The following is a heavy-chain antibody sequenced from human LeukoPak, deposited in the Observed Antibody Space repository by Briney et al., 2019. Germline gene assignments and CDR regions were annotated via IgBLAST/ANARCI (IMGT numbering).Heavy chain of an antibody. V-gene: IGHV3-11*01. CDR3: ARSTLPGRSGRTEFFQH. CDR1: GFTFSNYY. D-gene: IGHD6-19*01. J-gene: IGHJ1*01. CDR2: ISDSGNTI. Sequence: GGSLRLSCAASGFTFSNYYMTWIRQAPGKGLQWVSFISDSGNTIYYADSVEGRFTISRDNAKNSLYLQMHSLRAEDTAMYYCARSTLPGRSGRTEFFQHWGQGTLVTVSS.